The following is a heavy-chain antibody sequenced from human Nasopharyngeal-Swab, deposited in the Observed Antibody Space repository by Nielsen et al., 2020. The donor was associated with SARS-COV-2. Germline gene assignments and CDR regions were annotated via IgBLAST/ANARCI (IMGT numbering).Heavy chain of an antibody. D-gene: IGHD1-14*01. J-gene: IGHJ6*02. V-gene: IGHV4-59*12. CDR2: IYYSGST. CDR1: GGSISSYY. Sequence: GSLRLSCTVSGGSISSYYWSWIRQPPGKGLEWIGYIYYSGSTNYNPSLKSRVTISVDTSKNQFSLKLSSVTAADTAVYYCARGSLTQGLGYYYYYGMDVWGQGTTVTVSS. CDR3: ARGSLTQGLGYYYYYGMDV.